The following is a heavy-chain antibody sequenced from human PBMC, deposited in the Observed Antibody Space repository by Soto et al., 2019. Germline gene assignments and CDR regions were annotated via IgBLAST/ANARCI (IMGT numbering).Heavy chain of an antibody. CDR2: ISYDGSNK. D-gene: IGHD2-2*01. J-gene: IGHJ6*02. CDR1: GFTFSSYA. Sequence: GGSLRLSCAASGFTFSSYAMHWVRQAPGKGLEWVAVISYDGSNKYYADSVKGRFTISRDNSKNTLYLQMNSLRAEDTAVYYCAREGYCSSTSCYDPSWYYYGMDVWGQGTTVTVSS. CDR3: AREGYCSSTSCYDPSWYYYGMDV. V-gene: IGHV3-30-3*01.